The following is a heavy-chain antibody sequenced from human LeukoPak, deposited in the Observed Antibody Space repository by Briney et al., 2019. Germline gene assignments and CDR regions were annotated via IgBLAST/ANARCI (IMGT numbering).Heavy chain of an antibody. V-gene: IGHV3-23*01. J-gene: IGHJ3*02. D-gene: IGHD4-17*01. CDR3: AKDRQRVFGDYGGFNAFDI. Sequence: GGSLRLSCAASGFTFSSHAMSWVRQAPGKGLEWVLAASGSGGNTYYADSVKGRFTISRDNSKNTLYLQMNSLRAGDTAVYYCAKDRQRVFGDYGGFNAFDIWGQGTMVTVSS. CDR1: GFTFSSHA. CDR2: ASGSGGNT.